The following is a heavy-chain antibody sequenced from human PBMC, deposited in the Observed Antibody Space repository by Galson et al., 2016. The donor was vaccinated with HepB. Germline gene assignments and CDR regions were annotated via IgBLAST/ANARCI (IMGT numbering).Heavy chain of an antibody. CDR2: ISYDGSNK. CDR3: AKQIYTMEQWLVPEFDY. V-gene: IGHV3-30*18. CDR1: GFTFSSYG. J-gene: IGHJ4*02. Sequence: SLRLSCAASGFTFSSYGMHWVRQAPGKGLEWVAVISYDGSNKYYADSVKGRFTISRDNSKNTLYLQMNSLRAEDTAVYYCAKQIYTMEQWLVPEFDYWGQGTPVTGSP. D-gene: IGHD6-19*01.